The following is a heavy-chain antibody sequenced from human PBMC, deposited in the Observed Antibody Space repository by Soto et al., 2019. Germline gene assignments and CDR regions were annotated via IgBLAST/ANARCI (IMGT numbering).Heavy chain of an antibody. CDR3: ARGTVYYCPNDKCGFFFDH. D-gene: IGHD2-8*01. J-gene: IGHJ4*02. V-gene: IGHV4-31*03. CDR2: IDTNGDT. Sequence: QVQLQESGSGLLKPSQTLSLDSSVSGDSLRRGFHHWSWIRQTPGKGLQLIGYIDTNGDTHYDPSLRNRLNMSIVTTESRFSLKVTSVTAADTAVYYCARGTVYYCPNDKCGFFFDHWGQGALVTVTS. CDR1: GDSLRRGFHH.